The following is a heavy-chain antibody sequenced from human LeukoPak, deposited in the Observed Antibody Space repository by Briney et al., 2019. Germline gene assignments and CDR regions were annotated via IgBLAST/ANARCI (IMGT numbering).Heavy chain of an antibody. Sequence: SETLSLTCTVSGGSISSSSYYWGWIRQPPGKGLEWIGSIYYSGSTYYNPSLKSRVTISVDTSKNQFSLKLSSVTAADTAVYYCARVTLVREYSSSWYGLNWFDPWGQGTLVTVSS. V-gene: IGHV4-39*07. CDR1: GGSISSSSYY. CDR3: ARVTLVREYSSSWYGLNWFDP. CDR2: IYYSGST. D-gene: IGHD6-13*01. J-gene: IGHJ5*02.